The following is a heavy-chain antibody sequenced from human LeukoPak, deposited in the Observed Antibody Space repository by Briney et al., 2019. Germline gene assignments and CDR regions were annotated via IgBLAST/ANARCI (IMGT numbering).Heavy chain of an antibody. V-gene: IGHV4-39*07. CDR1: GGSISSSSYY. CDR2: IYYSGST. D-gene: IGHD6-19*01. Sequence: PSETLSLTCTVSGGSISSSSYYWGWIRQPPGKGLEWIGSIYYSGSTYYNPSLKSRVTISVDTSKNQFSLKLSSVTAADTAVYYCARVSSGKSNWFDPWGQGTLVTVSS. CDR3: ARVSSGKSNWFDP. J-gene: IGHJ5*02.